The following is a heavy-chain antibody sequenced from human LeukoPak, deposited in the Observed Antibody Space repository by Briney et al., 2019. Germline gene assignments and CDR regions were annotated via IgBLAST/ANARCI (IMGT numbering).Heavy chain of an antibody. CDR1: GDRVSSSSAS. J-gene: IGHJ4*02. V-gene: IGHV6-1*01. CDR2: TYFRSRWHT. D-gene: IGHD4-17*01. Sequence: SQTLSLTCAVSGDRVSSSSASWNWIRQSPSRGLEWLGRTYFRSRWHTDYSVSLRGRLTIKADTSTNQFSLQLSSVTPDDTALYFCARGYGVMAVNALGFWGQGTLVTVSS. CDR3: ARGYGVMAVNALGF.